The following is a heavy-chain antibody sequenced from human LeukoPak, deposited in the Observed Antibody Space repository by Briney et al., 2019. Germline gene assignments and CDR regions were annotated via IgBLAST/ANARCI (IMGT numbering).Heavy chain of an antibody. D-gene: IGHD1-7*01. V-gene: IGHV3-23*01. Sequence: GGSLRLSCAASGFMFRSSSMSWVRQAPGRGLEWVSGISGSAVNTYYADSVKGRFTISRDNSKSTLYLQMNSLRAEDTAVYYCAKLGGPYNWDYAGLNYMDVWGKGTTFTVSS. CDR2: ISGSAVNT. J-gene: IGHJ6*03. CDR1: GFMFRSSS. CDR3: AKLGGPYNWDYAGLNYMDV.